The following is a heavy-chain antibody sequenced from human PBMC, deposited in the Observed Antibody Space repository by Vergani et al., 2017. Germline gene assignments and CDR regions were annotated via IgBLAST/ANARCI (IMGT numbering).Heavy chain of an antibody. Sequence: EVQLVESGGGLVKPGGFLRLSCAASGFTFSSYSMNWVRQAPGKGLEWVSSISSSSSYIYYADSVKGRFTISRDNAKNSLYLQMNSLRAEDTAVYYCARDSRHYYDSSGYYDYWGQGTLVTVSS. J-gene: IGHJ4*02. CDR1: GFTFSSYS. CDR2: ISSSSSYI. D-gene: IGHD3-22*01. V-gene: IGHV3-21*01. CDR3: ARDSRHYYDSSGYYDY.